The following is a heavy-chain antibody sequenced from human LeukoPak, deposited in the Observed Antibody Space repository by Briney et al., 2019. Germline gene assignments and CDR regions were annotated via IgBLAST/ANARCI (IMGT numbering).Heavy chain of an antibody. V-gene: IGHV1-46*01. D-gene: IGHD4-23*01. CDR2: IIPIFGTA. CDR3: ARADYGGNSFFDY. Sequence: GASVKVSCKASGYTFTSYYMHWVRQAPGQGLEWMGGIIPIFGTANYAQKFQGRVTMTRDTSTSTVYMELSSLRAEDTAVYYCARADYGGNSFFDYWGQGTLVTVSS. CDR1: GYTFTSYY. J-gene: IGHJ4*02.